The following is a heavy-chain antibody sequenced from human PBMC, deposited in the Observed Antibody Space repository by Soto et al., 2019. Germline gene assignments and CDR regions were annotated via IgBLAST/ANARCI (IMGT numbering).Heavy chain of an antibody. J-gene: IGHJ2*01. CDR2: TYYTGST. D-gene: IGHD5-18*01. CDR3: ARGDSTSTPYWYFDL. Sequence: WTWIRQRPGRGLEWIGYTYYTGSTYYHPSLKSLVTISEDTSKNQFSLHLNSVTAADTAIYYCARGDSTSTPYWYFDLWGRGTLVTVSS. V-gene: IGHV4-31*01.